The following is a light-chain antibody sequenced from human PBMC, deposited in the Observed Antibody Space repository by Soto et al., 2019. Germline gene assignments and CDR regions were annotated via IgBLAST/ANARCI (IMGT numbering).Light chain of an antibody. V-gene: IGKV3-20*01. J-gene: IGKJ4*01. CDR1: QSVSSSY. CDR3: HQYDSSPLT. CDR2: GAS. Sequence: EIVLTQSPGTLSLSPGERATLSCRASQSVSSSYLAWYQQKPGQAPRLLIYGASSRATGIPDRFSGSGSGTDFTLTISRLEPEDCAVYYCHQYDSSPLTFGGGTKVELK.